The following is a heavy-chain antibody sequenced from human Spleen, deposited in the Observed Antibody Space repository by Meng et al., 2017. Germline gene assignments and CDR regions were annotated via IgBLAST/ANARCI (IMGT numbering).Heavy chain of an antibody. J-gene: IGHJ4*02. D-gene: IGHD7-27*01. V-gene: IGHV5-51*01. CDR2: IYPGDSDT. Sequence: GESLKIFCEASGYGFSNYWIGWVRQMPGKGLEWMGIIYPGDSDTRYSPFFQGQVTISADQSITTDYLQWSSLKASDTAMYYCARHYGDWGFSYWDQGTLVTVSS. CDR3: ARHYGDWGFSY. CDR1: GYGFSNYW.